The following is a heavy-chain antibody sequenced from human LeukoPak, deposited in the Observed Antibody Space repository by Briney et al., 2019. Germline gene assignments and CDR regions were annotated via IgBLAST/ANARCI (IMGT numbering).Heavy chain of an antibody. V-gene: IGHV4-59*01. CDR2: IYYSGST. J-gene: IGHJ6*02. D-gene: IGHD3-3*01. CDR3: ARSNRTYYDFWSGSYYYGMDV. Sequence: PSETLSLTCTVSGGSISSYYWSWIRQPPGKGLEWIGYIYYSGSTNYNPSLKSRVTISVDTSKNQFPLKLSSVTAADTAVYYCARSNRTYYDFWSGSYYYGMDVWGQGTTVTVSS. CDR1: GGSISSYY.